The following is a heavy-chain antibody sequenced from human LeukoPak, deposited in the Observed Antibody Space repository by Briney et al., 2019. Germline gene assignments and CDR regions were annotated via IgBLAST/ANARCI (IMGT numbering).Heavy chain of an antibody. Sequence: GGSLRLSCAASGFTFSSYAMHWVRQAPGKGLEWVAVISYDGSNKYYADSVKGRFTISRDNSKNTLYLQMNSLRAEDMAVYYCARDRERWLQLHYFDYWGQGTLVTVSS. J-gene: IGHJ4*02. CDR2: ISYDGSNK. D-gene: IGHD5-24*01. CDR3: ARDRERWLQLHYFDY. CDR1: GFTFSSYA. V-gene: IGHV3-30-3*01.